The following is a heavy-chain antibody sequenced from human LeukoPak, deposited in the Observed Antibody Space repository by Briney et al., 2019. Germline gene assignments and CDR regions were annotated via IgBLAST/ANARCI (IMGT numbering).Heavy chain of an antibody. D-gene: IGHD5-24*01. CDR1: GGSITSGSYY. V-gene: IGHV4-61*02. CDR2: IYTSGST. CDR3: ARGPERWLQSGFDY. J-gene: IGHJ4*02. Sequence: PSQTLSLTCTVSGGSITSGSYYWSWFRQPAGKGLEWIGRIYTSGSTDYNPSLKSRVTISVDTSKNQFSLKLSSVTAADTAVYYCARGPERWLQSGFDYWGQGTLVTVSS.